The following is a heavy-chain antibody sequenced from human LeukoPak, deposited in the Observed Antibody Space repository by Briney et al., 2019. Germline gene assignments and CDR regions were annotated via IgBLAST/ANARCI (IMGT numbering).Heavy chain of an antibody. Sequence: GGSLRLSCAASGFTFSNAWMSWVRQAPGKGLEWVSSISGTSTYIYYGDSVKGRFTISRDNAKNSLYLQMNSLRAEDTGVYYCARVPGDVWGKGTTVTVSS. CDR2: ISGTSTYI. CDR1: GFTFSNAW. V-gene: IGHV3-21*01. J-gene: IGHJ6*04. CDR3: ARVPGDV.